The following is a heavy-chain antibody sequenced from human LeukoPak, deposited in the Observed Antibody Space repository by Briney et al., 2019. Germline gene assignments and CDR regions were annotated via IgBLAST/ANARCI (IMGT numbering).Heavy chain of an antibody. J-gene: IGHJ4*02. CDR1: GYTFTSYG. Sequence: ASVKVSCKASGYTFTSYGISWVRQAPGQGLEWMGWISAYNGNTNYAQKLQGRVTMTTDTSTSTAYMELRSLRSDDTAVYYCARDSRVHRYCSGGSCYDYWSQGTLVTVSS. D-gene: IGHD2-15*01. CDR2: ISAYNGNT. V-gene: IGHV1-18*01. CDR3: ARDSRVHRYCSGGSCYDY.